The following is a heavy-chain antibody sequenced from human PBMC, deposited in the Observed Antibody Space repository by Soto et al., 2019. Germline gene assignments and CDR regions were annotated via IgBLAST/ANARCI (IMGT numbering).Heavy chain of an antibody. D-gene: IGHD3-9*01. CDR1: DDSINSDKYY. Sequence: SETLSLTCSVSDDSINSDKYYWGRIRQPPGKSLEWIGSIYYRGNAYYNPSLQTRVTISLDKSKSQFSLKLNSVTAADSAVYFCARLEGLATISYYFDFWGPGALVTVSS. CDR2: IYYRGNA. J-gene: IGHJ4*02. CDR3: ARLEGLATISYYFDF. V-gene: IGHV4-39*01.